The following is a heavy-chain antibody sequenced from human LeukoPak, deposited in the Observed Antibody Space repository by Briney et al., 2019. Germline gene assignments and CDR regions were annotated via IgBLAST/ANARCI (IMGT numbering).Heavy chain of an antibody. CDR1: GFTFSSYG. CDR2: ISYDGSNK. V-gene: IGHV3-30*18. Sequence: KPGGSLRLSCAASGFTFSSYGMHWVRQAPGKGLEWVTVISYDGSNKYYADSVKGRFTISRDNSKNTLYLQMNSLRAEDTAVYYCAKDMSGYSDYWGQGTLVTVSS. CDR3: AKDMSGYSDY. D-gene: IGHD5-12*01. J-gene: IGHJ4*02.